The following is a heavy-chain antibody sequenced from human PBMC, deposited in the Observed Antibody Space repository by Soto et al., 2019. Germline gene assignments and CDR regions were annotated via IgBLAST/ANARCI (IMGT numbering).Heavy chain of an antibody. CDR1: GYTFTSYA. V-gene: IGHV1-2*04. D-gene: IGHD4-17*01. J-gene: IGHJ6*03. Sequence: ASVKVSCKASGYTFTSYAMHWVRQAPGQGLEWMGWINPNSGSTNYAQKFQGWVTMTRDTSISTAYMELSRLRSDDTAVYYCARGPAVTTYYYYYMDVWGKGTTVTVSS. CDR3: ARGPAVTTYYYYYMDV. CDR2: INPNSGST.